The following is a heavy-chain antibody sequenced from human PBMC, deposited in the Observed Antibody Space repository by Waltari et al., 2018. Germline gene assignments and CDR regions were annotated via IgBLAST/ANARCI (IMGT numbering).Heavy chain of an antibody. J-gene: IGHJ5*02. CDR1: GFNFNKYW. V-gene: IGHV3-74*01. CDR3: AGGDYAHWGWFDP. D-gene: IGHD4-17*01. CDR2: INRDGGET. Sequence: EEQLVESGGGLIQPGESLRVSCAVSGFNFNKYWMNRVRQSPGKGLGWVARINRDGGETSYADLVKGRFTISRDNAKNTLYLQMNSLRAEDTAVYYCAGGDYAHWGWFDPWGQGTLVTVSS.